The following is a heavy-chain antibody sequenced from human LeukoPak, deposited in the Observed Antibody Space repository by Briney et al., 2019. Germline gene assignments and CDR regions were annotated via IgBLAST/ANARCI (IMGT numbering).Heavy chain of an antibody. CDR3: AKAPHFIAVAGTNYYFDY. CDR2: ISGSGGST. J-gene: IGHJ4*02. Sequence: GGSLRLSCAASGFTFSSHAMSWVRQAPGKGLEWVSAISGSGGSTYYADSVKGRFTISRDNSKNTLYLQMNSLRAEDTAVYYCAKAPHFIAVAGTNYYFDYWGQGTLVTVSS. V-gene: IGHV3-23*01. CDR1: GFTFSSHA. D-gene: IGHD6-19*01.